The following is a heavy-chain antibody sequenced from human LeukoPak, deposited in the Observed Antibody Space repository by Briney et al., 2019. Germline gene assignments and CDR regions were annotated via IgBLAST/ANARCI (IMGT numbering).Heavy chain of an antibody. D-gene: IGHD2-21*02. J-gene: IGHJ4*02. Sequence: GASVKVSCKASGYTFTGYYMHWVRQAPGQGLEWMGWINPNSGGTNYAQKFQGRVTTTGDTSISTAYMELSRLRSDDTAVYYCATDRAYCGGDCYPTVFDYWGQGTLVTVSS. CDR2: INPNSGGT. CDR3: ATDRAYCGGDCYPTVFDY. V-gene: IGHV1-2*02. CDR1: GYTFTGYY.